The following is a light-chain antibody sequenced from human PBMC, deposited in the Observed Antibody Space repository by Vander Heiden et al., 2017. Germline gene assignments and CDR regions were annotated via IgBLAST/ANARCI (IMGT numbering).Light chain of an antibody. CDR1: SSNIGSNY. J-gene: IGLJ2*01. V-gene: IGLV1-47*01. Sequence: QSVLTQPLSASGPPVHRVTISCSGRSSNIGSNYVYWYQQLPGTAPKLLIDRNNHRPSGVPDRFSGSKSGTSEDLAISGLRTEDEADDYCAEGDDSLSRGVFGGGTKLTVL. CDR3: AEGDDSLSRGV. CDR2: RNN.